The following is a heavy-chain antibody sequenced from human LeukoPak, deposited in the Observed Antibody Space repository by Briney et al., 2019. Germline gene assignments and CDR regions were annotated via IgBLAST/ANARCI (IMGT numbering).Heavy chain of an antibody. D-gene: IGHD3-10*01. CDR1: GGSISSGNYY. Sequence: SETLSLTCTVSGGSISSGNYYWSWIRQHPGKGLEWIGYIHHSGSTYYNPSLKSRVIISVDASKNQFSLKLNSVTAADTAVYYCASYGSGSYRFDPWGQGTLVTVSS. V-gene: IGHV4-31*03. CDR2: IHHSGST. J-gene: IGHJ5*02. CDR3: ASYGSGSYRFDP.